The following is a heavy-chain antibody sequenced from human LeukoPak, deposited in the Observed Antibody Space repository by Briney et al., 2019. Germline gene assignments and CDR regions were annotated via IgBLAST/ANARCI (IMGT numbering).Heavy chain of an antibody. CDR2: IYYSGST. CDR3: ARGRLLYYFDY. J-gene: IGHJ4*02. V-gene: IGHV4-59*01. CDR1: GGSISSYY. Sequence: SETLSLTCTVSGGSISSYYWSWIRQPPGKGLEWIGYIYYSGSTSYNPSLKSRVTISVDTSKNQFSLKLSSVTAADTAVYYCARGRLLYYFDYWGQGTLVTVSS.